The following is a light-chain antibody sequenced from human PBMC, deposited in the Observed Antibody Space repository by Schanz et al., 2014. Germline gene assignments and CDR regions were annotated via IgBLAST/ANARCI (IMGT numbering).Light chain of an antibody. CDR3: QQYNSYSEVT. J-gene: IGKJ1*01. CDR2: TAS. V-gene: IGKV1-6*01. Sequence: AIQLTQSPSSLSASVGDRVTITCRARQGIRDDLGWYQQKPGKAPKLLIYTASSLQSGVPSRFSGSGSGTEFTLTISSLQPDDFATYYCQQYNSYSEVTFGQGTKVEIK. CDR1: QGIRDD.